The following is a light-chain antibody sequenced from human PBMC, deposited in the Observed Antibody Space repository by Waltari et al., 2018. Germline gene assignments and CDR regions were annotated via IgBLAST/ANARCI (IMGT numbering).Light chain of an antibody. CDR2: EVI. Sequence: QSALTQPPSASGSPGESVTIPCTATTSEIGDLDYVSWYQQHPGKAPKLMIYEVIKRPSGVPDRFSGSKSGNTASLTVSGLQAEDEADYYCCSYAGTNNFYVFGTGTKVTVL. CDR1: TSEIGDLDY. CDR3: CSYAGTNNFYV. J-gene: IGLJ1*01. V-gene: IGLV2-8*01.